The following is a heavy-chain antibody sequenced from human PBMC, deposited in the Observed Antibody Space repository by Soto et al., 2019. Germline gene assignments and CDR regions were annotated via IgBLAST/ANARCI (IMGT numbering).Heavy chain of an antibody. CDR1: GFTFDDYA. Sequence: EVQLVESGGVVVQFGGSLRLSCAASGFTFDDYAMHWVRQAPGKGLEWVSLITRDGATTYYAESVKGRFTNSRDNSKISLYLQMNSLRPDDTAFYYCAKDGGYSDSWFGYSDYWGQGTLVTVSS. D-gene: IGHD6-13*01. CDR2: ITRDGATT. V-gene: IGHV3-43D*04. J-gene: IGHJ4*02. CDR3: AKDGGYSDSWFGYSDY.